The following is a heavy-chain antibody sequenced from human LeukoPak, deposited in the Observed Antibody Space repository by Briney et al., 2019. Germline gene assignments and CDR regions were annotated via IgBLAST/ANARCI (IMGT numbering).Heavy chain of an antibody. CDR1: GFTFTNYA. CDR2: ISVNDDGT. Sequence: GGSLRLSCAASGFTFTNYAVSWVRQAPGKGLEWVSTISVNDDGTYYADSVKGRFTISRDNSKNTLYLQMNSLRAEDTAVYYCARVPGWSHYYFDYWGQGTLVTVSS. CDR3: ARVPGWSHYYFDY. J-gene: IGHJ4*02. D-gene: IGHD2-15*01. V-gene: IGHV3-23*01.